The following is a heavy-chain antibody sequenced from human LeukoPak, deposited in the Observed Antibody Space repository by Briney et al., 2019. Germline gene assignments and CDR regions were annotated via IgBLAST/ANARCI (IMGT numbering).Heavy chain of an antibody. Sequence: LRASVQVSCKASGYSLTSYDINWVRQATGQGLEWMGWRNPNSGNTGYAQKFQGRVTMTRNTSISTAYMELRSLRSDDTAVYYCARDLARYDSSGYYWFDPWGQGTLVTVSS. D-gene: IGHD3-22*01. V-gene: IGHV1-8*01. CDR3: ARDLARYDSSGYYWFDP. CDR1: GYSLTSYD. J-gene: IGHJ5*02. CDR2: RNPNSGNT.